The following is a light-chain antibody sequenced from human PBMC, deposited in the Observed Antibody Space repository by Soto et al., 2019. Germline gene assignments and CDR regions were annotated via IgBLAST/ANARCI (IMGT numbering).Light chain of an antibody. CDR3: GSYTGSIYV. Sequence: QSVLTQPASVSGSPGQSITIFCTGTSSDVGGYKFVSWYQQHPGKAPKLMIYEVSNRPSGVSSRFSGSKSGNTASLTISGLQAEDEADYYCGSYTGSIYVFGTGTKVTVL. CDR1: SSDVGGYKF. J-gene: IGLJ1*01. V-gene: IGLV2-14*01. CDR2: EVS.